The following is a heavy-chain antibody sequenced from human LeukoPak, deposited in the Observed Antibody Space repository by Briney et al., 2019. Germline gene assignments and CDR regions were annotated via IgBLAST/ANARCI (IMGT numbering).Heavy chain of an antibody. Sequence: SETLSLTCTVSGGSFSSSHWWGWVRQPPGKGLEWVGEIHHSGSTNSNPSLKSRVTISVDKSKNQFSLRLNSVTAADTAVYYCAREFVQGSSLHYLDYWGQGILVTVSS. V-gene: IGHV4-4*02. D-gene: IGHD1-26*01. CDR2: IHHSGST. J-gene: IGHJ4*02. CDR3: AREFVQGSSLHYLDY. CDR1: GGSFSSSHW.